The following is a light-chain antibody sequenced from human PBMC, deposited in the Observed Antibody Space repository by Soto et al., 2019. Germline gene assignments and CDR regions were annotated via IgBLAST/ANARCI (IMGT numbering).Light chain of an antibody. CDR2: XXX. CDR3: AAWDDSLNGHVV. V-gene: IGLV1-44*01. Sequence: QAVVTQPPSASGTPGQRVTISCSGSSSNIGSNSVNWYQQLPGTAPKLLIYXXXXXXXXXXXXXXXXXSGTSASLAISGLXXXXXXXXXXAAWDDSLNGHVVFGGGTKLTVL. CDR1: SSNIGSNS. J-gene: IGLJ2*01.